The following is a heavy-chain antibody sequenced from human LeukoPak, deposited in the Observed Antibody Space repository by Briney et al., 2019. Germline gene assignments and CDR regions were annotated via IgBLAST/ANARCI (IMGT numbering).Heavy chain of an antibody. J-gene: IGHJ4*02. CDR3: ASHPNDDYYDSSGWRPYYFDY. Sequence: ASVKVSCKASGYTFTGYYMHWVRQAPGQGLEWMGIINPSGGSTSYAQKFQGRVTMTRDTSTSTVYMELSSLRSEDTAVYYCASHPNDDYYDSSGWRPYYFDYWGQGTLVTVSS. CDR2: INPSGGST. CDR1: GYTFTGYY. V-gene: IGHV1-46*01. D-gene: IGHD3-22*01.